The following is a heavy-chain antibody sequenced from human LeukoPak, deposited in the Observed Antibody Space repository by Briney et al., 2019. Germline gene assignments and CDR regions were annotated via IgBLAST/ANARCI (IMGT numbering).Heavy chain of an antibody. J-gene: IGHJ6*02. CDR1: GGSISSYY. V-gene: IGHV4-59*01. CDR2: IHDSGST. CDR3: ARVRSSSSSPYYYYYYGMDV. D-gene: IGHD6-6*01. Sequence: SETLSLTCAVSGGSISSYYWSWIRQPPGKGLEWIALIHDSGSTNYNPSLKSRVTLSLDTSKNRFSLKLSSVTAADTAVYYCARVRSSSSSPYYYYYYGMDVWGQGTTVTVSS.